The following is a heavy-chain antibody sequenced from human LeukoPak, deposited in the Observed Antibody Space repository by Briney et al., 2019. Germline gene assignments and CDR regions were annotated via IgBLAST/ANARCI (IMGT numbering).Heavy chain of an antibody. CDR2: ISSSSSYI. V-gene: IGHV3-21*01. CDR3: VRGAGSSWYLGYYFDY. Sequence: GGSLRLSCAASGFTFSSYSMNCVRQAPGKGLEWVSSISSSSSYIYYADSVKGRFTISRDNAKNSLYLQMNSLRAEDTAVYYCVRGAGSSWYLGYYFDYWGQGTLVTVSS. D-gene: IGHD6-13*01. CDR1: GFTFSSYS. J-gene: IGHJ4*02.